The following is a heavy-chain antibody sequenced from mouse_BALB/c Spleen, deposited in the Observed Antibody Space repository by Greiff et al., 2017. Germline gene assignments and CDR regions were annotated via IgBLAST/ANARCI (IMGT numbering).Heavy chain of an antibody. CDR2: ITYSGST. CDR1: GYSITSDYA. CDR3: ARNSDYWYFDG. Sequence: EVQRLQSGPGLVKPSQSLSLTCTVTGYSITSDYAWNWIRQFPGNKLEWMGYITYSGSTSYNPSLKSRISITRDTSKNQFFLQLNSVTTEDTATYYCARNSDYWYFDGWGAGTTVTVSS. D-gene: IGHD3-1*01. V-gene: IGHV3-2*02. J-gene: IGHJ1*01.